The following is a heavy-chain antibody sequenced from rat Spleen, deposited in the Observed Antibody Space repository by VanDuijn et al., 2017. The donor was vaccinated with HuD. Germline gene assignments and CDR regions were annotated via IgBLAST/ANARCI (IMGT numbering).Heavy chain of an antibody. CDR3: TIHPRY. CDR1: GFSLISYG. CDR2: IWGDGST. V-gene: IGHV2-13*01. J-gene: IGHJ2*01. Sequence: QVQLKESGPGLVQPSQTLSLTCTVSGFSLISYGVNWVRQPPGKGLEWMGGIWGDGSTNYNLGLKSRLSISRDTSKNQVFLKMNSLQTDDTGTYYCTIHPRYWGQGVMVTVSS. D-gene: IGHD3-1*01.